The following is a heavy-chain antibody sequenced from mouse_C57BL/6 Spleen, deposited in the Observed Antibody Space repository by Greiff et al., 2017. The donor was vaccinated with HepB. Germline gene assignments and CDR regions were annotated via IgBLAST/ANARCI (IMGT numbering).Heavy chain of an antibody. CDR1: GFTFSDAW. D-gene: IGHD2-4*01. Sequence: EVQVVESGGGLVQPGGSMKLSCAASGFTFSDAWMDWVRQSPEKGLEWVAEIRNKANNHATYYAESVKGRFTISRDDSKSSVYLQMNSLRAEDTGIYYCTRQVYYDYDGDAMDYWGQGTSVTVSS. CDR3: TRQVYYDYDGDAMDY. J-gene: IGHJ4*01. CDR2: IRNKANNHAT. V-gene: IGHV6-6*01.